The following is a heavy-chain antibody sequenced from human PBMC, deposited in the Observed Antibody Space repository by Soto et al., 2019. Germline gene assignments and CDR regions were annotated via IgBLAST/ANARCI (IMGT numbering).Heavy chain of an antibody. D-gene: IGHD3-22*01. CDR1: GGSISSSSYY. Sequence: SETLSLTCTVSGGSISSSSYYWGWIRQPPGKGLEWIGTFYYSGSTYYNPSLKSRVTISVDTSKNQFSLKLSSVTAADTAVYYCALRSMAVVPEYWGQGTLVTVSS. CDR2: FYYSGST. V-gene: IGHV4-39*01. J-gene: IGHJ4*02. CDR3: ALRSMAVVPEY.